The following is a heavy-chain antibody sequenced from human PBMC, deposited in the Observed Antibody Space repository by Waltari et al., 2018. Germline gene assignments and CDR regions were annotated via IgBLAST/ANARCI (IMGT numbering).Heavy chain of an antibody. CDR2: ISYDGGNK. V-gene: IGHV3-30*18. D-gene: IGHD4-17*01. CDR1: GFTFSRYG. Sequence: QVQLVESGGDVVQPGKSLRLSCAASGFTFSRYGMHWVRQAPGKGLECVAVISYDGGNKYNADSGRGRFTISRDNSKNTLYLQMNSLRAEDTAVYYCAKDEGENYGDYFDYCGQGTLVTVSS. CDR3: AKDEGENYGDYFDY. J-gene: IGHJ4*02.